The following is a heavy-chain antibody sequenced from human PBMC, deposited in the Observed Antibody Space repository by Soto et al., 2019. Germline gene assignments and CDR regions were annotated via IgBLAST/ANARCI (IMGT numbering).Heavy chain of an antibody. D-gene: IGHD1-20*01. CDR2: ISSSGST. CDR1: GASISSSSSH. V-gene: IGHV4-39*01. CDR3: ARCDRISFNAITCTEFDN. J-gene: IGHJ4*02. Sequence: PSETLSLTCTVSGASISSSSSHWGWIRQPPGKGLEWIGSISSSGSTYYNPSLKTRVTISVDTSKNQFSLKLSSVTAADTPIYYCARCDRISFNAITCTEFDNLGLGTVFTVSS.